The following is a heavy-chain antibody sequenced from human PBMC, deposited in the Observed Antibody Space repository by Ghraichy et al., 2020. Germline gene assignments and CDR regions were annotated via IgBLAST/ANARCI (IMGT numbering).Heavy chain of an antibody. CDR2: ISTSKGNT. CDR3: ARGINYFDP. CDR1: GYSFTNYS. V-gene: IGHV1-18*04. D-gene: IGHD1-7*01. Sequence: ASVKVSCKTSGYSFTNYSITWVRQAPGQGLEWMGWISTSKGNTHSAQKLQGRVTLTTDTSTTTVYMELRSLTYDDTAVYYCARGINYFDPWGQGTLVTVSS. J-gene: IGHJ5*02.